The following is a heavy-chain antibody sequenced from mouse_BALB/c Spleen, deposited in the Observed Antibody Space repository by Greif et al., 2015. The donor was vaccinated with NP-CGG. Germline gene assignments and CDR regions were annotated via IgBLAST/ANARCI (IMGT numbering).Heavy chain of an antibody. V-gene: IGHV1-14*01. CDR2: ITPYNDGN. J-gene: IGHJ2*01. D-gene: IGHD2-14*01. CDR3: ARRRYDLYYFDY. Sequence: EVQLQESGPELVKPGASVKMSCKASGYTFTSYVLHWVKQRPGQGLEWIGSITPYNDGNNYDEKFKGKVTLTSDKSSSTAYMELSSLTSEDSAVYYCARRRYDLYYFDYWGQGTTLIVSS. CDR1: GYTFTSYV.